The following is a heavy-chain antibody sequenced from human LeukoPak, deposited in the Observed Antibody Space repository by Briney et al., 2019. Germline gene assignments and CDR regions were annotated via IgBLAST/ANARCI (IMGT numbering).Heavy chain of an antibody. J-gene: IGHJ4*02. Sequence: SCKASGYTFTSYGISWVRQAPGKGLEWVAVISYDGSNKYYADFVKGRFTISRDNSKNTLYLQMNSLRAEDTAVYYCARVAVAAPGDWGQGTLVTVSS. CDR1: GYTFTSYG. CDR3: ARVAVAAPGD. V-gene: IGHV3-30*03. D-gene: IGHD6-19*01. CDR2: ISYDGSNK.